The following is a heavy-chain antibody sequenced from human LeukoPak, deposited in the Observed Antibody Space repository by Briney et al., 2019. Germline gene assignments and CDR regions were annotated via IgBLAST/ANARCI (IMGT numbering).Heavy chain of an antibody. CDR3: ARSITIFGVVTQTRFFDY. D-gene: IGHD3-3*01. Sequence: PSETLSLTCTVSGGSTSSYYWSWIRQPPGKGLEWIGYIYYSGSTNYNPSLKSRVTISVDTSKNQFSLKLSSVTAADTAVYYCARSITIFGVVTQTRFFDYWGQGTLVTVSS. V-gene: IGHV4-59*01. CDR2: IYYSGST. CDR1: GGSTSSYY. J-gene: IGHJ4*02.